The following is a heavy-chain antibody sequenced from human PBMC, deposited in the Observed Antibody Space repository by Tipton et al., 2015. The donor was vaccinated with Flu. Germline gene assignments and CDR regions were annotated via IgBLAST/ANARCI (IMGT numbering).Heavy chain of an antibody. D-gene: IGHD3-3*01. Sequence: SLRLSCAASGFTFSSYAMSWVRQAPGKGLEWVSAISGSGGSTYYADSVKGRFTISRDNSKNTLYLQMNSLRAEDTAVYYCAKGGGDFWSGYYIDNWFYPWGQGTLVTVSS. J-gene: IGHJ5*02. CDR2: ISGSGGST. CDR3: AKGGGDFWSGYYIDNWFYP. V-gene: IGHV3-23*01. CDR1: GFTFSSYA.